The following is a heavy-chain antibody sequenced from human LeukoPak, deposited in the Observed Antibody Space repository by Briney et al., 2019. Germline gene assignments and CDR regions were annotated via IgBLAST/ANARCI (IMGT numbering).Heavy chain of an antibody. CDR2: INPSGGST. CDR1: GYTFTSYY. Sequence: ASVKVSCKASGYTFTSYYMHWVRRAPGQGLEWMGIINPSGGSTSYAQKFQGRVTMTRDTSTSTVYMELSSLRSEDTAVYYCARVRMLVKYCSGGSCYGLGYWGQGTLVTVSS. D-gene: IGHD2-15*01. J-gene: IGHJ4*02. CDR3: ARVRMLVKYCSGGSCYGLGY. V-gene: IGHV1-46*01.